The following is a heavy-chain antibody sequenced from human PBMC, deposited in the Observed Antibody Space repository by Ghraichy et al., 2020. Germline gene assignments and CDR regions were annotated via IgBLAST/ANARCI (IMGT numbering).Heavy chain of an antibody. CDR2: INPSGGST. CDR3: ARGRGVYDILPWGGMDV. D-gene: IGHD3-9*01. Sequence: ASVKVSCKASGYTFTSYYMHWVRQAPGQGLEWMGIINPSGGSTSYAQKFQGRVTMTRDTSTSTVYMELSSLRSEDTAVYYCARGRGVYDILPWGGMDVWGQGTTVTVSS. CDR1: GYTFTSYY. V-gene: IGHV1-46*01. J-gene: IGHJ6*02.